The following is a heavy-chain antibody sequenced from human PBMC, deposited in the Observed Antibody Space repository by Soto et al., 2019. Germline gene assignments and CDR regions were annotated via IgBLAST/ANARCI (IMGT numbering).Heavy chain of an antibody. J-gene: IGHJ4*02. V-gene: IGHV4-34*01. CDR3: ARAYYDSSGYFDY. Sequence: SETLSLTCAVYGGSFSGYYWSWIRQPPGKGLEWIGEINHSGSTNYNPSLKSRVTISVDTSKNQFSLKLSSVTAADTAVYYCARAYYDSSGYFDYWGQGTLVTVSS. CDR1: GGSFSGYY. CDR2: INHSGST. D-gene: IGHD3-22*01.